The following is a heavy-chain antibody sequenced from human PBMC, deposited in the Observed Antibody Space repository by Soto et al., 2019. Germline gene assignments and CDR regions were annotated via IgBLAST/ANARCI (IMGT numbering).Heavy chain of an antibody. Sequence: ASVKVSCKASGYTFTSYGISWVRQAPGQGLKWMGMINAYNGSTSYAQKFQGRVTMTRDTSTSTVYMELSSLRSEDTAVYYCARVLDSSSPTDFDYWGQGTLVTVSS. J-gene: IGHJ4*02. V-gene: IGHV1-18*01. CDR2: INAYNGST. CDR3: ARVLDSSSPTDFDY. D-gene: IGHD6-6*01. CDR1: GYTFTSYG.